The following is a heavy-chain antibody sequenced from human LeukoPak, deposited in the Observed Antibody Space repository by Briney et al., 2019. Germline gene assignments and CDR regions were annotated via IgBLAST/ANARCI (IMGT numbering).Heavy chain of an antibody. J-gene: IGHJ6*03. Sequence: GGSLRLSCAASGFTFDNYGMSWVRQAPGKGLEWVSGINWNGGSTAYADSVKGRFAISRDNAKNSLYLQMNSLRAEDTALYYCARSRYYYYYYMDVWGKGTTVTISS. CDR3: ARSRYYYYYYMDV. V-gene: IGHV3-20*04. CDR2: INWNGGST. CDR1: GFTFDNYG.